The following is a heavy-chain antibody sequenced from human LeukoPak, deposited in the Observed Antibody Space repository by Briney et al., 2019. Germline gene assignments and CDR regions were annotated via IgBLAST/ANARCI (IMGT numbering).Heavy chain of an antibody. Sequence: QPGGSLRLSCAASGFTVSSNDMSWVRQAPGRGLEWVSVIYSGGSTYYADSVKGRFTISRDNSKNTLYLQMNSLRAEDTAVYYCARRGSTRSYGYWFDPWGQGTLVTVSS. CDR3: ARRGSTRSYGYWFDP. J-gene: IGHJ5*02. CDR2: IYSGGST. CDR1: GFTVSSND. D-gene: IGHD1-26*01. V-gene: IGHV3-53*01.